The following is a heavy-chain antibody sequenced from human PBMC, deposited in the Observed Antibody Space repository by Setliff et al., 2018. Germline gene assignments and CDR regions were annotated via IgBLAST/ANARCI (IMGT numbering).Heavy chain of an antibody. D-gene: IGHD3-3*01. CDR1: GGSFSGYY. CDR2: INHSGST. V-gene: IGHV4-34*01. J-gene: IGHJ4*02. Sequence: NPSETLSLTCAVYGGSFSGYYWSWIRQPPGKGLEWIGEINHSGSTNYNPSLKSRVTISVDTSKNQFSLKLSSVTAADTAVYYCARGRSNFWGYYFDYWGQGTLVTVSS. CDR3: ARGRSNFWGYYFDY.